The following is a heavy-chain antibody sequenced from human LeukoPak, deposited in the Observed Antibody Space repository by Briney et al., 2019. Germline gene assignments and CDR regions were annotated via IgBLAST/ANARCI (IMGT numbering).Heavy chain of an antibody. J-gene: IGHJ6*03. D-gene: IGHD3-22*01. CDR2: FYHSGIT. CDR1: GYSISSGYF. Sequence: SETLSLTCTVSGYSISSGYFWGWIRQPPGKGLEWIGSFYHSGITYYNPSPKSRVTISVDTSKNQFSLKLSSVTAADTAVYYCASSAYESSGYGGYYMDVWGKGTTVTVSS. V-gene: IGHV4-38-2*02. CDR3: ASSAYESSGYGGYYMDV.